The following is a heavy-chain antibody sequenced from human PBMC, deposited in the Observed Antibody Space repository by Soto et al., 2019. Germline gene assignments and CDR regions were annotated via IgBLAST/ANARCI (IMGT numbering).Heavy chain of an antibody. CDR3: ARRPATAFGSGFDY. J-gene: IGHJ4*02. CDR2: IYVRGRT. Sequence: QVQLQESGPGLVKPSETLSLTCTVSGASINTDYWNWIRQSAGKGLEWIGHIYVRGRTNYHPSLKSRVTVSVDTSNNPFSLDLNSVTAADTAVYYCARRPATAFGSGFDYWGQGILVTVSS. D-gene: IGHD2-2*01. CDR1: GASINTDY. V-gene: IGHV4-4*07.